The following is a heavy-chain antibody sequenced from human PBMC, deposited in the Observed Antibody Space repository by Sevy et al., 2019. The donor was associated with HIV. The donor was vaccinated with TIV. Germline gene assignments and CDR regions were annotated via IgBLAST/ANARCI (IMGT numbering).Heavy chain of an antibody. Sequence: GGSLRLSCAASGFTFSSYSMNWVRQAPGKGLEWVSSISSSSSYIYYADSVKGTFSISRDNAKNSLYLQMNSLGAEDTAVYYCASLPILNDFWSGLVPYYYYYYGMDVWGQGTTVTVSS. CDR3: ASLPILNDFWSGLVPYYYYYYGMDV. CDR1: GFTFSSYS. D-gene: IGHD3-3*01. J-gene: IGHJ6*02. V-gene: IGHV3-21*01. CDR2: ISSSSSYI.